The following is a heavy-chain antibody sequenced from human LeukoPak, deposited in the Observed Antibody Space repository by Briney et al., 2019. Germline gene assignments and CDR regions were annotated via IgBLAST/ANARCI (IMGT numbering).Heavy chain of an antibody. Sequence: PGGSLRLSCAASGFTVSSNYMSWVRQAPGKGLEWVSVIYSGGSTYYADTVKGRFTISRHNSKNTLYLQMNSRRAEDTAVYYCARSYSGYDVGYWGQGTLVTVSS. CDR2: IYSGGST. D-gene: IGHD5-12*01. V-gene: IGHV3-53*04. CDR3: ARSYSGYDVGY. J-gene: IGHJ4*02. CDR1: GFTVSSNY.